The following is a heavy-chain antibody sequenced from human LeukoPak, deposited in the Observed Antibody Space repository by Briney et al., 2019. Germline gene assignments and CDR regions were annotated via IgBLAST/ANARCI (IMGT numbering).Heavy chain of an antibody. D-gene: IGHD3-10*01. V-gene: IGHV3-13*01. CDR1: GFTFNSYD. J-gene: IGHJ4*02. CDR3: ARDCYYGSGSCAHDY. CDR2: IGTAGDT. Sequence: GGSLRLSCAASGFTFNSYDMHWVRQATGKGLEWVSAIGTAGDTYYPGSVKGRFTISRDNAKNSLYLQMNSLRAEDTAVYYCARDCYYGSGSCAHDYWGQGTLVTVSS.